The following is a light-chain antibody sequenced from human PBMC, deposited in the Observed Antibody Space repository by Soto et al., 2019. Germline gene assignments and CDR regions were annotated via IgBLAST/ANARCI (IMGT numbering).Light chain of an antibody. V-gene: IGKV3-11*01. Sequence: EIVLTQSPATLSLSPGERATLSCRASQSVSSYLAWYQQKPGQAPRLLIYDASNRATGIPARFSGSGSGTDFTLTIISLEPEDFAVYYCQQRSNWPKLTFGGGPKVEIK. J-gene: IGKJ4*01. CDR1: QSVSSY. CDR3: QQRSNWPKLT. CDR2: DAS.